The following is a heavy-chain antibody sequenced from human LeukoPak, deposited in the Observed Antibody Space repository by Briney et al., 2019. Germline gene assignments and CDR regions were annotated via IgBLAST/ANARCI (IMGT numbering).Heavy chain of an antibody. V-gene: IGHV7-4-1*02. D-gene: IGHD2-2*01. CDR1: GYTFTSYA. CDR3: AKQGPGSCGSTGCYGFDY. J-gene: IGHJ4*02. CDR2: INTNTGNP. Sequence: ASVKVSCKASGYTFTSYAMNWVRQAPGQGLEWMGWINTNTGNPTYAQGFTGRFVFSLDTSVSTAYLQINSLKAEDTAVYYCAKQGPGSCGSTGCYGFDYWGQGTLVTVSS.